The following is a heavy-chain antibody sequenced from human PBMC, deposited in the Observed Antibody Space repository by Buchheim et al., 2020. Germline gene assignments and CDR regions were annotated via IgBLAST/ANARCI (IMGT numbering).Heavy chain of an antibody. V-gene: IGHV3-15*02. Sequence: EVQLVDSGGALVKPGGSLRLSCVASGFTFTSAWMTWVRQAPGEGLEWVGRIKSKSDGGTTAYAAPVNGRFIISRDDSKDTLYLQMNSLMTEDTGVYYCTRGSIAYGTLDNWGQGTL. CDR2: IKSKSDGGTT. D-gene: IGHD4-17*01. CDR1: GFTFTSAW. J-gene: IGHJ4*02. CDR3: TRGSIAYGTLDN.